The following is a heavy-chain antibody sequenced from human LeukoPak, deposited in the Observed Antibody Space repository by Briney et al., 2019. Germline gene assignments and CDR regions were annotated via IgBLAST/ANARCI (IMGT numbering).Heavy chain of an antibody. CDR1: GFTFSRYN. D-gene: IGHD6-19*01. CDR3: ARDAAGYSSPPGVWFDP. Sequence: GGSLRLSCAASGFTFSRYNMNWVRQAPGKGLEWVSSISSGNTYIYYADSVKGRFTISRDNAKNSLYLQMNSLRAEDTALYYCARDAAGYSSPPGVWFDPWGQGTLVTVSS. V-gene: IGHV3-21*01. J-gene: IGHJ5*02. CDR2: ISSGNTYI.